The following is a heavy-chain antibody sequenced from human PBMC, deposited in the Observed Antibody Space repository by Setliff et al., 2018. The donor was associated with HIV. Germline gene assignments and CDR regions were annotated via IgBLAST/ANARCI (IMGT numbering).Heavy chain of an antibody. CDR2: INPSGGST. Sequence: ASVKVSCKASGYTFTSYYMHWVRQAPGQGLEWMGIINPSGGSTSYAQKFQGRVTMTRDTSTSTVYMDLSSLRPEDTAVYYCARMIVLSASSPPNAFDIWGQGTMVTVSS. CDR3: ARMIVLSASSPPNAFDI. V-gene: IGHV1-46*01. J-gene: IGHJ3*02. D-gene: IGHD3-22*01. CDR1: GYTFTSYY.